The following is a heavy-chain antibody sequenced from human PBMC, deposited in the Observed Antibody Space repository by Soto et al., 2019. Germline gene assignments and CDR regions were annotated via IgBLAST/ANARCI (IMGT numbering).Heavy chain of an antibody. V-gene: IGHV3-66*01. D-gene: IGHD3-10*01. Sequence: PGGSLRLSCAASGFTVSSNYRSWVRQAPGKGLEWVSLIYSGGSTYYADSVKGRFTISRDNSKNTLYLQMNSLRADDTAVYYCARGGTMALDYWGQGTLVTVSS. CDR1: GFTVSSNY. CDR2: IYSGGST. J-gene: IGHJ4*02. CDR3: ARGGTMALDY.